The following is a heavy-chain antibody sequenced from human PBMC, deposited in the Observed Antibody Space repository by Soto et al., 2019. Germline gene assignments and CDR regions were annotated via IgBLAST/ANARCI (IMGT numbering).Heavy chain of an antibody. D-gene: IGHD5-18*01. CDR2: ISNSDDTT. CDR3: AKGYADSDS. Sequence: EVQLFESGGGLVQPGGSLRLSCATSGFAFSRHAMSWVRQTPGRGLEWLSSISNSDDTTYYAASVKGWFTISRDMSKSTLFLQMSSLRAEDTAVYYCAKGYADSDSWGQGTQVTVSS. J-gene: IGHJ4*02. CDR1: GFAFSRHA. V-gene: IGHV3-23*01.